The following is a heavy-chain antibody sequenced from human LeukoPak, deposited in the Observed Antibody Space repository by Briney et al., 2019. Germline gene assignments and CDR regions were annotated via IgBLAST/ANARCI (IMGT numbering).Heavy chain of an antibody. CDR2: IYWDDDK. J-gene: IGHJ4*02. CDR1: GFSLSTSGVG. Sequence: SGPTLVNPTQTLTLTCTFSGFSLSTSGVGVGWIRQPPGKAQEWLVLIYWDDDKRYSPSLKSRLTITKDTSKNQVVLTMTNMDPMDTATYYCAHSSHYYDSSGYSADSWGQGTLVTVSS. V-gene: IGHV2-5*02. D-gene: IGHD3-22*01. CDR3: AHSSHYYDSSGYSADS.